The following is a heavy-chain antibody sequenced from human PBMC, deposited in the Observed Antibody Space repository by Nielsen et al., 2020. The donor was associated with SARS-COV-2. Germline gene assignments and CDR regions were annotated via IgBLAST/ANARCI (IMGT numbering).Heavy chain of an antibody. D-gene: IGHD6-13*01. V-gene: IGHV4-34*01. CDR3: AKGTDSRKQGY. CDR1: GGSFSGYY. Sequence: SETLSLTCAVYGGSFSGYYWNWIRQPPGKGLEWIGEIHPSGNTNYNPSLESRVTMSLDTSKNQFSLKLSPVTAADTAVYYCAKGTDSRKQGYWGQGTLVTVSA. J-gene: IGHJ4*02. CDR2: IHPSGNT.